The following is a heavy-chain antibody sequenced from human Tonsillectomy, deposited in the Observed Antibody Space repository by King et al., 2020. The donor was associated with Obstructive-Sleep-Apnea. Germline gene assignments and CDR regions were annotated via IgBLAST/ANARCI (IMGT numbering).Heavy chain of an antibody. CDR2: ISSSSSYI. CDR3: ARDSPYSYGPKYFDY. J-gene: IGHJ4*02. CDR1: GFTFSSYS. Sequence: VQLVESGGGLVKPGGSLRLSCAASGFTFSSYSMNWVRQAPGKGLEWVSSISSSSSYIYYADSVKGRFTISRDNAKNSLYLQMNSLRAEDTAVYYCARDSPYSYGPKYFDYWGQGTLVTVSS. V-gene: IGHV3-21*01. D-gene: IGHD5-18*01.